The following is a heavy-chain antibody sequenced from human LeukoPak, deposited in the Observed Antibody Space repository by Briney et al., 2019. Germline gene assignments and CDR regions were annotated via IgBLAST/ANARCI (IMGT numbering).Heavy chain of an antibody. V-gene: IGHV4-39*07. CDR1: GGSISSSSYY. CDR2: IYYSGST. Sequence: SETLSLTCTVSGGSISSSSYYWGWIRQPPGKGLEWIGSIYYSGSTYYNPSLKSRVTISVDTSKNQFSLKLSSVTAADTAVYYCARGGYDILTGYYYHFDYWGQGTLVTVSS. D-gene: IGHD3-9*01. CDR3: ARGGYDILTGYYYHFDY. J-gene: IGHJ4*02.